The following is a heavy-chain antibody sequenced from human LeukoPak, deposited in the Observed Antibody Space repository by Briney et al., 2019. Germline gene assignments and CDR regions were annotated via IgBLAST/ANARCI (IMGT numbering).Heavy chain of an antibody. Sequence: GGTLRLSCAASGFTFSSYGMSWVRQAPGKGLEWVSGISGSGDSTYYADSVKGRFTISRDNSKNTLYLQMNSLRAEDTAVYYCAKVAEVGATGYYYYMDVWGKGTTVTISS. D-gene: IGHD1-26*01. CDR3: AKVAEVGATGYYYYMDV. CDR2: ISGSGDST. J-gene: IGHJ6*03. V-gene: IGHV3-23*01. CDR1: GFTFSSYG.